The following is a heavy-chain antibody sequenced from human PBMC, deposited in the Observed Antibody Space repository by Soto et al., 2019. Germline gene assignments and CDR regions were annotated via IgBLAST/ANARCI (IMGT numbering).Heavy chain of an antibody. CDR1: GGSISSYY. D-gene: IGHD5-18*01. Sequence: QVQLQESGPGLVKPSETLSLTCTVSGGSISSYYWSWIRQPPGKGLEWIGYIYYSGSTNYNPSLKSRVTXSXDXXKNQFSLKLSSVTAADTAVYYCACSGYSYGFYFDYWGQGTLVTVSS. J-gene: IGHJ4*02. V-gene: IGHV4-59*08. CDR3: ACSGYSYGFYFDY. CDR2: IYYSGST.